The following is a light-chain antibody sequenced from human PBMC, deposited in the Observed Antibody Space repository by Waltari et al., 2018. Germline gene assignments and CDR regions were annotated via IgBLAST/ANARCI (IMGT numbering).Light chain of an antibody. CDR2: DVT. CDR3: SSFTSSSTLRV. J-gene: IGLJ3*02. CDR1: SSDVGGYNY. V-gene: IGLV2-14*01. Sequence: QSALPQPASVSGSPGKSITISCTGTSSDVGGYNYVSWYQQHPGKAPKLMIYDVTKRPSGVSSRFSGAKSGNTASLTISGLQAEDEADYYCSSFTSSSTLRVFGGGTKLTVL.